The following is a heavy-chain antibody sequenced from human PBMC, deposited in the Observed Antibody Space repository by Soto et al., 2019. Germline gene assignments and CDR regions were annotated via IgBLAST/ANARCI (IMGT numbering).Heavy chain of an antibody. V-gene: IGHV1-18*01. CDR1: GYTFINYG. J-gene: IGHJ1*01. Sequence: QVQLVQSESEMKKPGASVKVACKASGYTFINYGIHWMRHVPGQGLEWMGWVNDYRNKVKYAQKFHGRVTLTSDTSTSTGYMELRSLRSDDRGVYYCARGDSCTSGICFFYWGQGTLVSVPA. CDR2: VNDYRNKV. D-gene: IGHD2-8*01. CDR3: ARGDSCTSGICFFY.